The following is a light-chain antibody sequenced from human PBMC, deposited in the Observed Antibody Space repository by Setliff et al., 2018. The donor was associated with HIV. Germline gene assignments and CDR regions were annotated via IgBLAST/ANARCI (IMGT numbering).Light chain of an antibody. CDR1: NSVLGGYNY. V-gene: IGLV2-11*01. CDR3: CSYADPYTYV. CDR2: DVA. J-gene: IGLJ1*01. Sequence: ALAQPRSVSGSPGQSVTISCTGINSVLGGYNYVSWYQQHPGKAPKLMIYDVAKRPSGVPDRFSGSKSDTTASLTISGLQAEDEADYYCCSYADPYTYVFASGTKVTVL.